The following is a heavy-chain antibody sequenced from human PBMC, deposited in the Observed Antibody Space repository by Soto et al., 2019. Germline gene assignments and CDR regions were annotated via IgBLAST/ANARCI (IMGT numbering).Heavy chain of an antibody. CDR2: INPNSGVT. CDR3: AGESGGATATLYYYYFYMDV. Sequence: QVQLVQSGAEVKKPGASVTVSCRASGDTFTGYYMHWVRQAPGQGLEWMGWINPNSGVTKYAQKFQGWVTMPRDTSIRTVYMELSRLRSDDTAVYYCAGESGGATATLYYYYFYMDVWGTGTTVTVSS. V-gene: IGHV1-2*04. J-gene: IGHJ6*03. D-gene: IGHD5-12*01. CDR1: GDTFTGYY.